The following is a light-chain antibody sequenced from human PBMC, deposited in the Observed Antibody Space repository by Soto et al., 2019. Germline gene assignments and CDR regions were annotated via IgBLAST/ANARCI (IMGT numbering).Light chain of an antibody. CDR2: DAS. CDR3: QHYNSYPFT. Sequence: DIQMTQSPSTLSASAGDRVIITCRASQIISSWLAWYQQKPGKAPKLLIYDASTLQSGVPSRFSGSGSGTEFTLTISSLQPDDFATYYCQHYNSYPFTFGQGTRLEIK. V-gene: IGKV1-5*01. CDR1: QIISSW. J-gene: IGKJ5*01.